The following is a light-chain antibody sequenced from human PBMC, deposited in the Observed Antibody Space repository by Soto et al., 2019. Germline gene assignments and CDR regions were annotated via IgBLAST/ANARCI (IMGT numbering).Light chain of an antibody. J-gene: IGKJ1*01. CDR2: KAS. CDR3: QQYNSYPCT. V-gene: IGKV1-5*03. Sequence: DTQITQSPSTLSASAGYRGAIIFRSSQTISSWLAWYQQKPGKAPKLLIYKASSLESGVPSRFSGSGSGTEFTLTISSLQTDDLATYYCQQYNSYPCTFGKGTKVDIK. CDR1: QTISSW.